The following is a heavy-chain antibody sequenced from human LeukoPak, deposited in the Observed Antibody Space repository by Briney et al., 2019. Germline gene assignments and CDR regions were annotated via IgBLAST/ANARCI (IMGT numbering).Heavy chain of an antibody. V-gene: IGHV3-23*01. Sequence: GGSLRLSCAASGFTFSNYAMSWVRQAPGKGLEWVSGISGSGGNTHYADSVKGRFTISRDNAKNSLYLQMNSLRAEDTALYYCAKDTFSSSWSQFDYWGQGTLVTVSS. J-gene: IGHJ4*02. CDR2: ISGSGGNT. D-gene: IGHD6-13*01. CDR3: AKDTFSSSWSQFDY. CDR1: GFTFSNYA.